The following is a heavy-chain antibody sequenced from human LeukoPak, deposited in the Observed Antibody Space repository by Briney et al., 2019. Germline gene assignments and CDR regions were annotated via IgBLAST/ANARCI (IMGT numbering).Heavy chain of an antibody. CDR3: AKDYGVLRNWNYAYDY. CDR1: GFTVSSNY. D-gene: IGHD1-7*01. V-gene: IGHV3-66*01. J-gene: IGHJ4*02. CDR2: IYSGGST. Sequence: AGGSLRLSCAASGFTVSSNYMSWVRQAPGKGLEWVSVIYSGGSTYYADSVKGRFTISRDNSKNTLYLQMNSLRAEDTAVYYCAKDYGVLRNWNYAYDYWGQGTLVTVSS.